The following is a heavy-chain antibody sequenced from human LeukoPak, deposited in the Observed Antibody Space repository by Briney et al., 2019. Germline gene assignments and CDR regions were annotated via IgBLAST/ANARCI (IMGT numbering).Heavy chain of an antibody. J-gene: IGHJ3*02. CDR1: GFSFSNE. Sequence: GGSLRLSCAASGFSFSNEMNWVRQAPGKGVEGGSYIGSSGSTVYYANSVKGRFTISRDNAKNSMYLQMNSLRDEDTAVYYCARDTLVYADSPDAFDIWGQGTMVTVSS. D-gene: IGHD4-17*01. V-gene: IGHV3-48*03. CDR3: ARDTLVYADSPDAFDI. CDR2: IGSSGSTV.